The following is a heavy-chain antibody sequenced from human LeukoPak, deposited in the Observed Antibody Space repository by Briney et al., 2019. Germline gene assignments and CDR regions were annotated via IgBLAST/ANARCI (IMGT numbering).Heavy chain of an antibody. J-gene: IGHJ4*02. D-gene: IGHD5-18*01. Sequence: GASVKVSCKVSGYTLTQLSMHWVRQAPGKGLEWMGGFDPEDGETIYAQKFQGRVTMTEDTSTDTAYMELSSLRSEYTAVYYCATLGDTAMVYDYWGQGSLVTVSS. CDR2: FDPEDGET. CDR1: GYTLTQLS. CDR3: ATLGDTAMVYDY. V-gene: IGHV1-24*01.